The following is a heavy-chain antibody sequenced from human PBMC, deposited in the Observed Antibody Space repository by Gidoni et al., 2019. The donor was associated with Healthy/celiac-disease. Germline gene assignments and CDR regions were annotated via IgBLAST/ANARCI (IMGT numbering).Heavy chain of an antibody. V-gene: IGHV1-18*01. CDR3: ARDPRDYGSPVWFDP. D-gene: IGHD4-17*01. CDR1: GYTFTSYG. Sequence: QVQLVQSGAEVKKPGASVKVSCKASGYTFTSYGISWVRQASGQGLEWMGWISAYNGNTNYAQKLQGRVTMTTDTSTSTAYMELRSLRSDDTAVYYCARDPRDYGSPVWFDPWGQGTLVTVSS. J-gene: IGHJ5*02. CDR2: ISAYNGNT.